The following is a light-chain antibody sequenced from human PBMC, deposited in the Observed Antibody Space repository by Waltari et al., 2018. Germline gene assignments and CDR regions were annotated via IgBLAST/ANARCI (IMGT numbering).Light chain of an antibody. CDR3: QQTYSSPQT. V-gene: IGKV1-39*01. J-gene: IGKJ1*01. Sequence: QMTQSPSSLSASVGDRVIITCRESQNIKTFLNWYQQTPGKAPKLLIYATSNLHSGVPSRFSGRGSGTEFTLTVSSLQPEDFATYYCQQTYSSPQTFGRGTRVDVK. CDR2: ATS. CDR1: QNIKTF.